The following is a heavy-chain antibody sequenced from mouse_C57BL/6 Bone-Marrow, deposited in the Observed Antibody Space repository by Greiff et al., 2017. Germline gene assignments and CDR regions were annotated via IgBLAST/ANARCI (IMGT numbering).Heavy chain of an antibody. CDR1: GVAFSRYW. V-gene: IGHV4-1*01. CDR3: ARPHYYGSSYRYVDV. Sequence: AAGGVAFSRYWMSWVRRAPGKGLEWIGEINLDSSTINYAPSLKDKFIISRDNAKNTLYLQMSKVRSEDTALYYCARPHYYGSSYRYVDVWGTGTTVTVSS. CDR2: INLDSSTI. D-gene: IGHD1-1*01. J-gene: IGHJ1*03.